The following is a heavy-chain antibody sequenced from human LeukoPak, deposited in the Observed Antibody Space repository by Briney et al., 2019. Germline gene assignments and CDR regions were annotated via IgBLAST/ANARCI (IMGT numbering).Heavy chain of an antibody. CDR2: INPSGGST. Sequence: ASVKVSCKASGYTFTDYYIHWVRQAPGQGLEWMGIINPSGGSTSYAQKFQGRVTMTRDMSTSTVYMELSSLRSEDTAVYYCARDNPRTTTYSSGSSFDFWGQGTLVTVSS. CDR3: ARDNPRTTTYSSGSSFDF. D-gene: IGHD6-19*01. V-gene: IGHV1-46*01. J-gene: IGHJ4*02. CDR1: GYTFTDYY.